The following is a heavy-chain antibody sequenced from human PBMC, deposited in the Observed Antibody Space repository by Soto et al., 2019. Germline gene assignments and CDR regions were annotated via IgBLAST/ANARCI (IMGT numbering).Heavy chain of an antibody. CDR3: AKVRGYCSGGSCYSSYFDY. V-gene: IGHV4-39*01. CDR1: GGSISSSSYY. J-gene: IGHJ4*02. Sequence: QLQLQESGPGLVKPSETLSLTCTVSGGSISSSSYYWGWIRQPPGKGLEWIGSIYYSGSTYYNPSLKGRVTIAVDTSKNQFSLKLSSVTAADTAVYYCAKVRGYCSGGSCYSSYFDYWGQGTLVTVSS. CDR2: IYYSGST. D-gene: IGHD2-15*01.